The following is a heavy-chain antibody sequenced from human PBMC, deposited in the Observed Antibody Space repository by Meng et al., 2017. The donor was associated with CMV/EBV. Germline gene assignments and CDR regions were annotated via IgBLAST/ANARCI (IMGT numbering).Heavy chain of an antibody. CDR2: SKYDRMST. CDR3: AKYGSSGACLEY. D-gene: IGHD3-22*01. J-gene: IGHJ4*02. Sequence: YAASGLALCDFWMHWVRHTQREGRVLVSCSKYDRMSTTHADSVQRRFTISRDNAQNTVYLQMHSLKAEDTAVYYCAKYGSSGACLEYWGQGTLVTVSS. V-gene: IGHV3-74*03. CDR1: GLALCDFW.